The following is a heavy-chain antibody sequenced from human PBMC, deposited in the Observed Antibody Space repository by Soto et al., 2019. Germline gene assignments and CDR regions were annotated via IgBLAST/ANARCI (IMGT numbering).Heavy chain of an antibody. CDR2: IFNSGNT. D-gene: IGHD3-16*02. CDR1: ETAVCGNY. Sequence: SLIYINCETAVCGNYLDRSGRSTRKRLEWIGYIFNSGNTNYNPSLKSRVTISVDTSKNEVSLKLNSVTAADTAVYYCARTTYRLNMGTVIHYSASWGQRTLVPGFS. CDR3: ARTTYRLNMGTVIHYSAS. V-gene: IGHV4-59*02. J-gene: IGHJ4*02.